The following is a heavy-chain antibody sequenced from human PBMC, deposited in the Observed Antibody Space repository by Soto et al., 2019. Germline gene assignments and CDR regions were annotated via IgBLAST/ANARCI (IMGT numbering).Heavy chain of an antibody. CDR1: GYTFSSYA. J-gene: IGHJ5*02. CDR3: ERAVGKFDH. Sequence: ASVKVSCKASGYTFSSYALHWVRQAPVQRLEWMGWINAANGNVKYSQKFQGRVTITRDTSASTAYMELSSLRSEDTAVYYCERAVGKFDHWSQGTLVTVYS. V-gene: IGHV1-3*01. CDR2: INAANGNV. D-gene: IGHD6-19*01.